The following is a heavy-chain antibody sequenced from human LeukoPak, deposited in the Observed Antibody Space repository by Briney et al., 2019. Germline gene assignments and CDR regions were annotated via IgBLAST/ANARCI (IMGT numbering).Heavy chain of an antibody. CDR2: ISTGGGGT. CDR1: GFTFDTYA. D-gene: IGHD3-9*01. CDR3: AKRGATTGWYYFDS. V-gene: IGHV3-23*01. Sequence: GGSLRLSCAASGFTFDTYAMTWVRRAPGKGLGWVSRISTGGGGTYYADSVKGRFFISRDNSKNTLYLQMNNLRAEDTAVYYCAKRGATTGWYYFDSWGQGTLVTVSS. J-gene: IGHJ4*02.